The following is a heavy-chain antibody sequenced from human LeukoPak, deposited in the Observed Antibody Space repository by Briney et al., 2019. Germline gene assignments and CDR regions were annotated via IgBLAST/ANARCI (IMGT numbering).Heavy chain of an antibody. J-gene: IGHJ4*02. D-gene: IGHD3-16*01. CDR2: IYHSGST. Sequence: SETLSLTCTVSGGSISSGGYYWSWIRQPPGKGLEWIGYIYHSGSTYYNPSLKSRVTISVDRSKNQFSLKLSSVTAADTAVYYCARDAQGSLDYWGQGTLVTVSS. V-gene: IGHV4-30-2*01. CDR3: ARDAQGSLDY. CDR1: GGSISSGGYY.